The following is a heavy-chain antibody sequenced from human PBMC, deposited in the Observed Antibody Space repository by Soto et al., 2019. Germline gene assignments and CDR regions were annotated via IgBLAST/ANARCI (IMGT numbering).Heavy chain of an antibody. J-gene: IGHJ4*02. CDR2: IYSGGST. CDR1: GFTVSSNY. D-gene: IGHD3-10*01. CDR3: ARMHTMVRANDY. Sequence: EVQLVESGGGLVQPGGSLRLSCAASGFTVSSNYMSWVRQAPGKGLEWVSVIYSGGSTYYADSVKGRFTISRDNSKNTLYIQMNSLRAEDTAVYYCARMHTMVRANDYWGQGTLVTVSS. V-gene: IGHV3-66*01.